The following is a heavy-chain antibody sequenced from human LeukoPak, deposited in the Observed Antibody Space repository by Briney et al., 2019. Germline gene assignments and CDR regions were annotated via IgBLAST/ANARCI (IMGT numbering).Heavy chain of an antibody. CDR3: ARNTDYYDSSGYYSVPDY. Sequence: SETLSLSCTVSGGSISSYYWSWLRQPPGKGLEWIGYIYYSGSTNYNPSLKSRVTISVDTSKNQFSLKLSSVTAADTAVYYCARNTDYYDSSGYYSVPDYWGQGTLVTVSS. V-gene: IGHV4-59*01. CDR1: GGSISSYY. CDR2: IYYSGST. D-gene: IGHD3-22*01. J-gene: IGHJ4*02.